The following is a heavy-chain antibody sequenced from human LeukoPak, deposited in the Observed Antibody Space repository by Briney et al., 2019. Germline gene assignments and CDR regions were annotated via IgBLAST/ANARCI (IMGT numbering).Heavy chain of an antibody. CDR1: GGTFSSCA. J-gene: IGHJ5*02. CDR2: INAGNGNT. D-gene: IGHD3-10*01. CDR3: ARDRQLRWFDP. Sequence: GASVKVSCKASGGTFSSCAIGWVRQAPGQRLEWMGWINAGNGNTKYSQKFQGRVTITRDTSASTAYMELSSLRSEDTAVYYCARDRQLRWFDPWGQGTLVTVSS. V-gene: IGHV1-3*01.